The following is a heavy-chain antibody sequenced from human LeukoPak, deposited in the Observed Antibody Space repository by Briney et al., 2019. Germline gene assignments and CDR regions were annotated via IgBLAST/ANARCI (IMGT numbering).Heavy chain of an antibody. CDR1: GFTFSSNG. D-gene: IGHD3-16*01. Sequence: PGGSLRLSCAASGFTFSSNGMNWVRQARGKGLEWVSYISATGGTIYYADSVKGRFTISRDNAKNSLYLQMNSLRVEDTALYYCTTDQSRLICRAFDIWGQGTMVTVSS. CDR3: TTDQSRLICRAFDI. V-gene: IGHV3-48*04. CDR2: ISATGGTI. J-gene: IGHJ3*02.